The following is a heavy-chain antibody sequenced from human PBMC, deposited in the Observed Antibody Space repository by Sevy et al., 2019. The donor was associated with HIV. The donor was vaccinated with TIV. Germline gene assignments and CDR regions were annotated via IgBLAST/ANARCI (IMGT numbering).Heavy chain of an antibody. V-gene: IGHV3-30*02. CDR2: IRYDGSNK. CDR1: GFTFSSYG. J-gene: IGHJ6*02. Sequence: GGSLRLSCVASGFTFSSYGMHWVRQAPGKGLEWVAFIRYDGSNKYYADSVKGRFTISRDNSKNTLYLQMNSLRAEDTAVYYCAKESVYCSSTSCYAGDYYYYGMDVWGQGTTVTVSS. CDR3: AKESVYCSSTSCYAGDYYYYGMDV. D-gene: IGHD2-2*01.